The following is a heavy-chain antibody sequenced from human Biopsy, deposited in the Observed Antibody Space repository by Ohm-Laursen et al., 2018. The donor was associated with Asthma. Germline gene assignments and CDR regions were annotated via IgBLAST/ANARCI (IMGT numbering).Heavy chain of an antibody. Sequence: ASVKVSCKASGYTFTAYFIHWVRQAPGQGLEWMGWISGYNGDTKFAQNVKGRLSLTTDTSTSTAYMELRSLTSDDTAVYYCVRDKVVVVPGSKGPTDWFDPWGQGTLVTVSS. CDR2: ISGYNGDT. CDR3: VRDKVVVVPGSKGPTDWFDP. J-gene: IGHJ5*02. V-gene: IGHV1-18*04. CDR1: GYTFTAYF. D-gene: IGHD2-15*01.